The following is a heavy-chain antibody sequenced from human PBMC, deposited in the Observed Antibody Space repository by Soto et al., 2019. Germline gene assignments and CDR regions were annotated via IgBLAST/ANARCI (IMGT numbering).Heavy chain of an antibody. V-gene: IGHV5-51*01. Sequence: GESLKISCKGSGYSFTSYWIGWVRQMPGKGLEWMGIIYPGDSDTRYSPPFQGQVTISADKSISTAYLQWSSLKASDTAMYYCARRRVTTNYYYGMDVWGQGTTVTVSS. D-gene: IGHD4-17*01. J-gene: IGHJ6*02. CDR1: GYSFTSYW. CDR2: IYPGDSDT. CDR3: ARRRVTTNYYYGMDV.